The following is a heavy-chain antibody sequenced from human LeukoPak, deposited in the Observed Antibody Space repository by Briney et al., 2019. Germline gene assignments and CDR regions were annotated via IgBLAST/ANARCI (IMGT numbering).Heavy chain of an antibody. CDR3: ARVGDWNDLVY. V-gene: IGHV4-59*12. Sequence: SETLSLTCTLSAGXISSYYWSWIRQPPGKGLEWIGYIYYTGSTNYNPSLKGRVTISVDTSKNQFSLKLSSVTAADTAVYYCARVGDWNDLVYWGQGTLVSVSS. CDR2: IYYTGST. J-gene: IGHJ4*02. D-gene: IGHD1-1*01. CDR1: AGXISSYY.